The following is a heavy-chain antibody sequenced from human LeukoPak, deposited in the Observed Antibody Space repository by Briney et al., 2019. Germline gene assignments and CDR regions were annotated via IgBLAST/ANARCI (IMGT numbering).Heavy chain of an antibody. CDR1: GGSISSYY. J-gene: IGHJ4*02. V-gene: IGHV4-59*01. Sequence: SETLSLTCTVSGGSISSYYWSWIRQPPGKGLEWIGYIYYSGSTNYNPSLKSRVTISVDTSKNQFSLKLSPVTAADTAVYYCARYGGVAVYYFDYWGQGTLVTVSS. D-gene: IGHD6-19*01. CDR2: IYYSGST. CDR3: ARYGGVAVYYFDY.